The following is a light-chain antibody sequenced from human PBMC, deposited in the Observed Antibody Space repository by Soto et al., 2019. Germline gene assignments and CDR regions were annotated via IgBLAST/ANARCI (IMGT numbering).Light chain of an antibody. Sequence: EIVMTQSPLTLPVTPGEPASMSCRSSQRLLYNNTFNYLDWYLQKPGQSPHLLIYLGSNRASGVPDRFSGSGSGTDFSLKISRVEAEDVGTYYCMQALQSLTFGQGTRLEI. CDR3: MQALQSLT. CDR2: LGS. CDR1: QRLLYNNTFNY. J-gene: IGKJ5*01. V-gene: IGKV2-28*01.